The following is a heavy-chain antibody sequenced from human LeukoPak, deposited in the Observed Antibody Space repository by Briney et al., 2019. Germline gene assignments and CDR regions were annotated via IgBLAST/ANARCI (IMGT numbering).Heavy chain of an antibody. V-gene: IGHV4-59*01. CDR1: GGSISSYY. CDR2: IYYSGST. Sequence: PSETLSLTCTVSGGSISSYYWSWIRQPPGKGLEWIGYIYYSGSTNYNPSLKSRVTISVDTSKNQFSLKLSSVTAADTAVYYCATTIIPSYYYYGMDVWGQGTTVTVSS. D-gene: IGHD3-22*01. J-gene: IGHJ6*02. CDR3: ATTIIPSYYYYGMDV.